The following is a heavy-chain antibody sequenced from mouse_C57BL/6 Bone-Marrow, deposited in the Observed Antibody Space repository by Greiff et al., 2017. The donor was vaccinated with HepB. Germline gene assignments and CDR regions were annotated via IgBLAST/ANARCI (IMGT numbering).Heavy chain of an antibody. CDR3: ARHWDDFDY. V-gene: IGHV5-6*01. CDR2: ISSGGSYT. CDR1: GFTFSSYG. D-gene: IGHD4-1*01. Sequence: EVQLKESGGDLVKPGGSLKLSCAASGFTFSSYGMSWVRQTPDKRLEWVATISSGGSYTYYPDSVKGRFTISRDNAKNTLYLQMSSLKSEDTAMYYCARHWDDFDYWGQGTTLTVSS. J-gene: IGHJ2*01.